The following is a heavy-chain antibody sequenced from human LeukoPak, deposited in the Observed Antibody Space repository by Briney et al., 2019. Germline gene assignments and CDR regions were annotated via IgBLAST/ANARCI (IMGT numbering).Heavy chain of an antibody. CDR1: GFTFSTYW. CDR2: ISSDGSIT. V-gene: IGHV3-74*01. J-gene: IGHJ3*02. CDR3: AREADYYDSSGYYYGGAFDI. D-gene: IGHD3-22*01. Sequence: GGSLRLSCAASGFTFSTYWMHWVRQAPGKGLVWVSRISSDGSITGYADSVKGRFTISRDNAKNTLCLQMNSLRAEDTAVYYCAREADYYDSSGYYYGGAFDIWGQGTMVTVSS.